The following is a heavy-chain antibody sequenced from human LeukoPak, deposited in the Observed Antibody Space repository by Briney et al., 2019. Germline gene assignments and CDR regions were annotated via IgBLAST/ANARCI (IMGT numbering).Heavy chain of an antibody. Sequence: GGSLRLSCAASGFTFSSYSMNWVRQAPGKGLEWVSSISSSSSYIYYADSVKGRFTISRDNAKNSLYLQMNSLRAEDTAVYYCARDPPGATISGAFDIWGQGKMVTVSS. J-gene: IGHJ3*02. V-gene: IGHV3-21*01. D-gene: IGHD5-12*01. CDR2: ISSSSSYI. CDR1: GFTFSSYS. CDR3: ARDPPGATISGAFDI.